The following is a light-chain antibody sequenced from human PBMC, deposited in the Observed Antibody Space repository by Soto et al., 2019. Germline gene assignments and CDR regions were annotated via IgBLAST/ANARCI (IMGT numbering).Light chain of an antibody. V-gene: IGKV1-5*03. J-gene: IGKJ2*01. CDR2: KAS. CDR1: QSISSW. CDR3: QQYNSYPYT. Sequence: DIQMTQSPSTLSASEGDRVTITCRASQSISSWLAWYQQKPGKAPKLLIYKASSLESGVPSRFSGSGSGTEFTLTISSLQPDDFATYYCQQYNSYPYTFGHGTKLEIK.